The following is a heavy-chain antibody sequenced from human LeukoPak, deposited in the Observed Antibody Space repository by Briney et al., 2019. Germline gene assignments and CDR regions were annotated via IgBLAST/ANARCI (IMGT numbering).Heavy chain of an antibody. V-gene: IGHV3-23*01. CDR1: GLTPSSCA. Sequence: PGGSLRLSCVVSGLTPSSCAMSWVRQAPGKGLEWVSAISANGAVTVYTDSVKGRFTISRDNSKNTVYLQMTSLRAADTAVYFCAARGSYLYSWGQGTLVTVSS. J-gene: IGHJ4*02. D-gene: IGHD1-26*01. CDR2: ISANGAVT. CDR3: AARGSYLYS.